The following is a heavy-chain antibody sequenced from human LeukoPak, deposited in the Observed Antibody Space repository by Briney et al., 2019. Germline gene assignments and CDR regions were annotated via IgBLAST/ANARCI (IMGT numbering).Heavy chain of an antibody. D-gene: IGHD3-10*01. CDR1: GGSFSSSSYY. J-gene: IGHJ5*02. CDR3: ARSWDYGSGRYYPNWFDP. CDR2: IYYSGNA. V-gene: IGHV4-39*01. Sequence: SETLSLTCTVSGGSFSSSSYYWGWIRQPPGKGLEWIGSIYYSGNAYYNPSLKSRVSISVDTSKNQFSMKLSSVTAPDTAVYYCARSWDYGSGRYYPNWFDPWGQGTLVTVSS.